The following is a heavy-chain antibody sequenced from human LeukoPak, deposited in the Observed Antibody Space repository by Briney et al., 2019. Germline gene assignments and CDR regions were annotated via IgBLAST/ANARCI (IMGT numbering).Heavy chain of an antibody. CDR2: IYYSGNT. CDR1: GGSINKYY. D-gene: IGHD3-22*01. CDR3: ARDRDSSGLRDFDL. V-gene: IGHV4-59*01. J-gene: IGHJ2*01. Sequence: PSETLSLTYTVSGGSINKYYWSWVGQPPPKGLDWIGYIYYSGNTNYNPSLKSRVSISIDTSKNQLSLQLSSVTAAHTAVYYCARDRDSSGLRDFDLWGRGTLVTVSA.